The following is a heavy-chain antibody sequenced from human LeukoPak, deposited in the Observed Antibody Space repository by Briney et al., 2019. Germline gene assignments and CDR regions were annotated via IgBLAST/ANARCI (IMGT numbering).Heavy chain of an antibody. CDR2: IGGNSGST. D-gene: IGHD1-1*01. V-gene: IGHV3-23*01. CDR3: ARVSAYYNWNPPTFDY. J-gene: IGHJ4*02. Sequence: TGGSLRLSCAAAGFTFSVYAMSWVRQAPGQEPEWVSTIGGNSGSTYYADSVKGRFTISRDNAKNSLYLQMNSLRAEDTAVYYCARVSAYYNWNPPTFDYWGQGTLVTVSS. CDR1: GFTFSVYA.